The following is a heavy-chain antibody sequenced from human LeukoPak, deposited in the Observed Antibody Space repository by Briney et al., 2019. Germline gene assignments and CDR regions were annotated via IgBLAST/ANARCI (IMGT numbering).Heavy chain of an antibody. D-gene: IGHD3-22*01. CDR2: IIPIFGIA. V-gene: IGHV1-69*04. Sequence: GASVKVSCKASGGTFSSYAISWVRQAPGQGLEWMGRIIPIFGIANYAQKFQGRVTITADKSTSTAYMELSSLRSEDTAVYYCARRGGDSSGYYEDDAFDIWGQGTMVTVSS. CDR1: GGTFSSYA. J-gene: IGHJ3*02. CDR3: ARRGGDSSGYYEDDAFDI.